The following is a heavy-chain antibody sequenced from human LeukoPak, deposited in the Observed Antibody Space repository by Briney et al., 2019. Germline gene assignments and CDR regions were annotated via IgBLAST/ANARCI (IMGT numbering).Heavy chain of an antibody. V-gene: IGHV1-2*02. CDR3: ARGRGYCTSTSCPNWFDP. D-gene: IGHD2-2*01. J-gene: IGHJ5*02. CDR2: INPDSADT. Sequence: ASVKVSCKASGYTFTGYYIHWVRQAPGQGLEWMGWINPDSADTTFAQKFQGRVTMTRDTSISTAYVELSRLRSDDTAVYYCARGRGYCTSTSCPNWFDPWGQGTLVTVSS. CDR1: GYTFTGYY.